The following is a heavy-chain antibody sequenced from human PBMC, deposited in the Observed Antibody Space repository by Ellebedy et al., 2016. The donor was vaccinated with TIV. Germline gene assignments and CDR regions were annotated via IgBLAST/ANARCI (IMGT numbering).Heavy chain of an antibody. CDR3: AKRRTNNNFWNGYSDY. CDR1: GFTFSSYA. CDR2: ISSSGDSA. D-gene: IGHD3-3*01. Sequence: PGGSLTLSCPASGFTFSSYAMSWVRQAPGKGLEWVSSISSSGDSAYYADSVKGRFTSSRANSRNTLYLQMNSLRAEDTALYYCAKRRTNNNFWNGYSDYWGQGTLVTVSS. V-gene: IGHV3-23*01. J-gene: IGHJ4*02.